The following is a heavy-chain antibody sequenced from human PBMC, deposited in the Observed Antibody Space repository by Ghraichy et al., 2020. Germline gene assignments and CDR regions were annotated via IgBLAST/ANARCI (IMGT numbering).Heavy chain of an antibody. CDR2: ISAYNGNT. D-gene: IGHD3-3*01. Sequence: ASVKVSCKASGYTFTSYGISWVRQAPGQGLEWMGWISAYNGNTNYAQKLQGRVTMTTDTSTSTAYMELRSLRSDDTAVYYCVRDPTIFGVATYGMDVWGQGTTVTVSS. CDR3: VRDPTIFGVATYGMDV. CDR1: GYTFTSYG. J-gene: IGHJ6*02. V-gene: IGHV1-18*01.